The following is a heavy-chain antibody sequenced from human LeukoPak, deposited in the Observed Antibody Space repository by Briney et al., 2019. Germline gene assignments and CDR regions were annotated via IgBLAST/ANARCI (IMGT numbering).Heavy chain of an antibody. D-gene: IGHD2-2*01. V-gene: IGHV1-3*01. Sequence: ASVKVSCKASGYTFASYAMHWVRQAPGQRLEWMGWINAGNGNTKYSQKFQGRVTITSDTSASTGYMELSSLRSDDTALYYCARDIFGSSRPSEFWGQGTLVTVSS. CDR1: GYTFASYA. CDR2: INAGNGNT. J-gene: IGHJ4*02. CDR3: ARDIFGSSRPSEF.